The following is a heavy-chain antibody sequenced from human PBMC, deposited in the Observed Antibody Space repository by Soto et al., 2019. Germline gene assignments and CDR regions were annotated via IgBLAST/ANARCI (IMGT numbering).Heavy chain of an antibody. Sequence: PSETLSLTCSVSAGSVSSGSYYWSWIRQPPGKALEWIGYIYHSGSTNYNPSLKSRVTISVDTSKNQFSLKLSSVTAADTAVYYCARDYSSSTNYYYYGMDVWGQGTTVTVSS. J-gene: IGHJ6*02. CDR1: AGSVSSGSYY. CDR2: IYHSGST. D-gene: IGHD6-6*01. CDR3: ARDYSSSTNYYYYGMDV. V-gene: IGHV4-61*01.